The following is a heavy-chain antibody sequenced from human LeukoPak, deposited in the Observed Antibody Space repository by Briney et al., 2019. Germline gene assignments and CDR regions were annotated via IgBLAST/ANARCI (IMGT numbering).Heavy chain of an antibody. CDR3: ARDKDIVVVPARIYGMDV. J-gene: IGHJ6*02. CDR1: GGTFSSYA. D-gene: IGHD2-2*01. V-gene: IGHV1-69*13. Sequence: SVKVSCKASGGTFSSYAISWVRQAPGQGLEWMGGIIPIFGTANYAQKFLGRVTITADESTSTAYMELSSLRSEDTAVYYCARDKDIVVVPARIYGMDVWGQGTTVTVSS. CDR2: IIPIFGTA.